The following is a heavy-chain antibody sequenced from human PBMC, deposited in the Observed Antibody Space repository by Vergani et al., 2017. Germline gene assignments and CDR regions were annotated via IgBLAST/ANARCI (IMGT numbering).Heavy chain of an antibody. CDR1: GFTFSSYA. D-gene: IGHD2-15*01. J-gene: IGHJ5*02. CDR3: ARDLIVVVVAATYNWFDP. V-gene: IGHV3-30-3*01. Sequence: VQLVESGGGLVKPGGSLRLSCAASGFTFSSYAMHWVRQAPGKGLEWVAVISYDGSNKYYADSVKGRFTISRDNSKNTLYLQMNSLRAEDTAVYYCARDLIVVVVAATYNWFDPWGQGTLVTVSS. CDR2: ISYDGSNK.